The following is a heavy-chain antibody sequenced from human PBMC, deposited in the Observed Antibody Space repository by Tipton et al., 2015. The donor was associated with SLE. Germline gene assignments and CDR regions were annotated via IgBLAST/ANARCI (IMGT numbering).Heavy chain of an antibody. Sequence: TLSLTCSVSGASVSASYWTWIRQPPGKELEWVGHIYYSGSTNYNPSLKSRATVSLDTSRNQFSLKLTSVTAADTAVYYCASGEVVIVPGTTRYYYYHAMGVWGQGTTVTVSS. V-gene: IGHV4-59*02. CDR2: IYYSGST. CDR1: GASVSASY. J-gene: IGHJ6*02. CDR3: ASGEVVIVPGTTRYYYYHAMGV. D-gene: IGHD2/OR15-2a*01.